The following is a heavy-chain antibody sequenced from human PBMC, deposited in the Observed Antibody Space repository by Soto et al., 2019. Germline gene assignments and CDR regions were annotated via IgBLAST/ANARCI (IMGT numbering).Heavy chain of an antibody. D-gene: IGHD5-12*01. CDR3: AREGGGYDLGIYYYYMDV. CDR2: IYHSGST. CDR1: SGSISSSNW. Sequence: SETLSLTCAVSSGSISSSNWWSWVRQPPGKGLEWIGEIYHSGSTNYNPSLKSRVTISVDKSKNQFSLKLGSVTAADTAVYYCAREGGGYDLGIYYYYMDVWGKGTTVTVSS. V-gene: IGHV4-4*02. J-gene: IGHJ6*03.